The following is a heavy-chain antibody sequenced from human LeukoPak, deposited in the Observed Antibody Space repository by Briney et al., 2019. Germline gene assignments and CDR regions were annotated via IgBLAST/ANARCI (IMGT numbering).Heavy chain of an antibody. CDR3: ARGGWYSIS. V-gene: IGHV3-21*01. J-gene: IGHJ5*02. Sequence: PGGSLRLSCAASGFTFSSYAMNWIRQAPGKGLEWVASVSSSGAYIYYADLMEGRFTISRDNAKNSLILQMNSLRAEDTAVYYCARGGWYSISWGQGTLVTVSS. CDR2: VSSSGAYI. CDR1: GFTFSSYA. D-gene: IGHD6-19*01.